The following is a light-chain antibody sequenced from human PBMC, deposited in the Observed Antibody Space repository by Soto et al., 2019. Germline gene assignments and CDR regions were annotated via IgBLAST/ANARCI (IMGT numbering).Light chain of an antibody. V-gene: IGKV1-17*01. CDR3: QQYNRYS. Sequence: IQMTQSPSSLSASVGDRVTITCRASQGIRNDLDWFQQKPGTAPKVLIYHASNLQSGVPSRFSGSGSGTEFTLTISSLQPDDLATYYCQQYNRYSLGQGTKVDIK. J-gene: IGKJ1*01. CDR2: HAS. CDR1: QGIRND.